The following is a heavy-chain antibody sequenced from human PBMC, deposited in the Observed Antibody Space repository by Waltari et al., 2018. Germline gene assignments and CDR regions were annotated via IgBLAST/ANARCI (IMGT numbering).Heavy chain of an antibody. CDR2: ISFDGSNK. J-gene: IGHJ4*02. CDR1: GFTLSNYG. CDR3: AKDYSGSYRSEFDY. Sequence: QVQLVESGGGVVQPGRSLRLSCAASGFTLSNYGMHWVRQAPGKGLEWVAVISFDGSNKYYADSVKGRFTISRDISKNTLYLQMNSLRAEDTAVYYCAKDYSGSYRSEFDYWGQGTLVTVSS. D-gene: IGHD1-26*01. V-gene: IGHV3-30*18.